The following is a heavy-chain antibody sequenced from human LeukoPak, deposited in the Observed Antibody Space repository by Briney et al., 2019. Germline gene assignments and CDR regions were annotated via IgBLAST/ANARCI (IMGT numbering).Heavy chain of an antibody. CDR1: GFTFSTYA. D-gene: IGHD6-6*01. Sequence: GGSLRLSCAASGFTFSTYAMSWVRQAPGKGLKWVSGISGSGANTYYADSVKGRFTISRDNSKNTLYLQMNSLRAEDTAVYFCAKAEAQYYFDFWGQETLVTVSS. CDR3: AKAEAQYYFDF. V-gene: IGHV3-23*01. CDR2: ISGSGANT. J-gene: IGHJ4*02.